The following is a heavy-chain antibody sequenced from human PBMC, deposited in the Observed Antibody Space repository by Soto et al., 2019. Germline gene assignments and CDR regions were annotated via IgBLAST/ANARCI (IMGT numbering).Heavy chain of an antibody. V-gene: IGHV3-23*01. D-gene: IGHD3-9*01. CDR1: GFTFSTYT. CDR3: ANDRQPNCRRTLDS. CDR2: IIGGGTT. Sequence: EVQLLESGGGLGQPGGSLRLSCAASGFTFSTYTMNWVRQGPGQGLEWVSAIIGGGTTYYADSVKGRFTISRDDSKNTLYLQFNSTIGEDPAIYYAANDRQPNCRRTLDSRGR. J-gene: IGHJ2*01.